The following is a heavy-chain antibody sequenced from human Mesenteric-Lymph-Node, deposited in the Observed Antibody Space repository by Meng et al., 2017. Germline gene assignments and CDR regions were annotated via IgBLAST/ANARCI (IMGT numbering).Heavy chain of an antibody. J-gene: IGHJ4*02. V-gene: IGHV4-34*01. CDR2: INHSGST. Sequence: SETLSLTCAVYGGSFSGYYWSWIRQPPGKGLEWIGEINHSGSTNYNPSLKSRVTISVDTSKNQFSLKLSSVTAADTAVYYCARGEYYYDSSGYSPVDYWGQGTLVTVSS. D-gene: IGHD3-22*01. CDR1: GGSFSGYY. CDR3: ARGEYYYDSSGYSPVDY.